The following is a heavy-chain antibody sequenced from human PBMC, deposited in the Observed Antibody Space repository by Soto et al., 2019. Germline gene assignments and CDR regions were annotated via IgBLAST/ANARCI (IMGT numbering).Heavy chain of an antibody. D-gene: IGHD2-21*02. J-gene: IGHJ5*02. V-gene: IGHV4-30-2*01. CDR2: IYHSGST. CDR3: ARRRRCGGDCSLGWFDP. CDR1: GGSISSGGYS. Sequence: SETLSLTCAVSGGSISSGGYSWSWIRQPPGKGLEWIGYIYHSGSTYYNPSLKSRVTISVDRSKNQFSLKLSSVTAADTAVYYCARRRRCGGDCSLGWFDPWGQGTLVTVSS.